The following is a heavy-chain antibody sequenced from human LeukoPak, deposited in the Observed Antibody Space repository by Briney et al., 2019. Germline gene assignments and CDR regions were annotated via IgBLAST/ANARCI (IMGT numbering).Heavy chain of an antibody. CDR3: ASGVNYFDY. J-gene: IGHJ4*02. V-gene: IGHV3-21*01. Sequence: AGGSLRLSCAASGFTFSDYWMSWVRQAPGKGLEWVSSISSRSSYIFYADSVKGRFTISRDNAKKSLYLQMNSLRAEDTAVYYCASGVNYFDYWGQGTLVTVSS. CDR1: GFTFSDYW. D-gene: IGHD3-3*01. CDR2: ISSRSSYI.